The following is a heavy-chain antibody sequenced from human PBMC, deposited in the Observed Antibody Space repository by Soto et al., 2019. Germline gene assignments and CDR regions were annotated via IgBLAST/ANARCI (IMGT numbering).Heavy chain of an antibody. J-gene: IGHJ2*01. CDR1: GFTFSSYA. V-gene: IGHV3-30*04. D-gene: IGHD7-27*01. CDR3: ASRFPTGDGDWYFDL. CDR2: ISYDGSNK. Sequence: GGSLRLSCAASGFTFSSYAMHWVRQAPGKGLEWVAVISYDGSNKYYADSVKGRFTISRDNSKNTLYLQMNSLRAEDTAVYYCASRFPTGDGDWYFDLWGRGTLVTVSS.